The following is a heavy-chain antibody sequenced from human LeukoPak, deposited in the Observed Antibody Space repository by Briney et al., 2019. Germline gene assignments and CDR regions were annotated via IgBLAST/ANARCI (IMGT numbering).Heavy chain of an antibody. D-gene: IGHD3-10*01. CDR3: AKAPGSGNEVYYYYYMDV. J-gene: IGHJ6*03. V-gene: IGHV3-30*02. Sequence: GGSLRLSCATSGFTFSSYGMHWVRQAPGKGLEWVAFIRNDESNKYYADSVKGRFTISRDNSKNTLYLQMNSLRAEDTAVYYCAKAPGSGNEVYYYYYMDVWGKGATVTVSS. CDR2: IRNDESNK. CDR1: GFTFSSYG.